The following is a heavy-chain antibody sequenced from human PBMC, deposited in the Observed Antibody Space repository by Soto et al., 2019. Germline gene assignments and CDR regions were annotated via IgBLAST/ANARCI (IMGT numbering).Heavy chain of an antibody. D-gene: IGHD3-22*01. Sequence: PGGSPRLCCAASEFTFSNYAMSWVRQDPGKGLEWVSAISYGGGTTYYADSVKGRFTISRDNSKNTLYLQMNSLRAEDTAVYYCAKNPGYYYDSTGYHFDYWGQGTLVTVSS. J-gene: IGHJ4*02. CDR2: ISYGGGTT. CDR1: EFTFSNYA. CDR3: AKNPGYYYDSTGYHFDY. V-gene: IGHV3-23*01.